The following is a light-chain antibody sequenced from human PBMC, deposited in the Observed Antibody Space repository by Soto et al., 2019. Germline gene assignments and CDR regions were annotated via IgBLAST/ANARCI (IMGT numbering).Light chain of an antibody. CDR3: TSHVGSNIWV. CDR2: EVS. V-gene: IGLV2-8*01. Sequence: HSALTQPPSASGSPGQSVTISCTGTSSDVGAYKYVSWYQQYPGKAPKLMIYEVSKRPSGVPDRFSGSKSGNTASLTVSGLQAEDEADYYCTSHVGSNIWVFGGGTKLTVL. CDR1: SSDVGAYKY. J-gene: IGLJ3*02.